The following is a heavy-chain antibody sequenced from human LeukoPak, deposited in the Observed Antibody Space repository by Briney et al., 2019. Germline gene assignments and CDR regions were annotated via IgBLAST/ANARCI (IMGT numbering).Heavy chain of an antibody. Sequence: GGSLRLSCAASGFTFSSYSMNWVRQAPGKGLEWVAVISYDGSNKYYADSVKGRFTISRDNSKNTLYLQMNSLRAEDTAVYYCARLSDSSSFYYFDYWGQGTLVTVSS. D-gene: IGHD6-6*01. CDR3: ARLSDSSSFYYFDY. CDR1: GFTFSSYS. V-gene: IGHV3-30*03. J-gene: IGHJ4*02. CDR2: ISYDGSNK.